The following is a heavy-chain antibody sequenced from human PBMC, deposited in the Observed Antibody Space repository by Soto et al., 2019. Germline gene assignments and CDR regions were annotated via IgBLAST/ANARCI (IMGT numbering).Heavy chain of an antibody. CDR3: ARLGRDGYNY. V-gene: IGHV4-39*01. Sequence: QLQLQESGPGLVKPSETLSLTCTVSGGSISSSSYYWGWIRQPPGKGLEWIGSIYYSGSTYYNPSLKSRVTISVDTSKNQCSLKLSSVTAADTAVYYCARLGRDGYNYWGQGTLVTVSS. D-gene: IGHD5-12*01. CDR1: GGSISSSSYY. CDR2: IYYSGST. J-gene: IGHJ4*02.